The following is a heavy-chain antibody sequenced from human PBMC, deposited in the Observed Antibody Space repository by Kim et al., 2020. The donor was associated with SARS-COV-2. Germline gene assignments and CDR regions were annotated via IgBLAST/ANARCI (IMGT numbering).Heavy chain of an antibody. V-gene: IGHV3-23*01. CDR2: ISGDAARR. D-gene: IGHD2-15*01. Sequence: GGSLRLSCAASKFTFSSYAMSWVRQTPGKGLEWVSAISGDAARRYYADSVRGRFTISRDNYKSTLYLQMNSLRAEDTAVYFCAKRENSGHCNGASCLFDYWGQGTLITVSS. J-gene: IGHJ4*02. CDR3: AKRENSGHCNGASCLFDY. CDR1: KFTFSSYA.